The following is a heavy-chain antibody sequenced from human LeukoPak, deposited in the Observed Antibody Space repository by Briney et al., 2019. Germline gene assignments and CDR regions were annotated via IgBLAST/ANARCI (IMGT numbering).Heavy chain of an antibody. CDR1: GGSISSGGYY. J-gene: IGHJ5*02. CDR3: ARRRLTSDNWFDP. D-gene: IGHD1-14*01. CDR2: IYYSGST. Sequence: SETLSLTCTVSGGSISSGGYYWSWIRQHSGKGLEWIGYIYYSGSTYYNPSLKSRVTISVDTSKNQFSLKLSSVTAADTAVYYCARRRLTSDNWFDPWGQGTLVTVSS. V-gene: IGHV4-31*03.